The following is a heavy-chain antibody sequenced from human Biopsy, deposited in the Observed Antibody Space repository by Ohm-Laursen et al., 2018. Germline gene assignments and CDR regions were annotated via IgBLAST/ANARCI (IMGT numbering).Heavy chain of an antibody. V-gene: IGHV4-59*08. D-gene: IGHD3-22*01. Sequence: GTLSLTCTVSGDSVTKYYWSWIRQPPGKGLEWIGHIYYSVMTNYNPSLQSRVSISVDTSRNQVSLTLNSVTAADTAVYYCARDYDTSGYYYVSWGQGTLVTVSS. CDR1: GDSVTKYY. CDR3: ARDYDTSGYYYVS. CDR2: IYYSVMT. J-gene: IGHJ5*02.